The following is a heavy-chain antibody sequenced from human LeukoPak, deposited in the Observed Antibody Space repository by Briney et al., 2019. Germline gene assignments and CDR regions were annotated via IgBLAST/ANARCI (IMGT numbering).Heavy chain of an antibody. D-gene: IGHD2-2*01. CDR2: IWYDGSNK. CDR1: GFTFSSYG. Sequence: GRSLRLSCEASGFTFSSYGMHWVRQAPGKGLEWVAVIWYDGSNKYYADSVKGRFTISRDNSKNTLYLQMNSLRAEDTAVYYCAKEGVGSGIVVVPAAIHGYYFDYWGQGTLVTVSS. CDR3: AKEGVGSGIVVVPAAIHGYYFDY. J-gene: IGHJ4*02. V-gene: IGHV3-33*06.